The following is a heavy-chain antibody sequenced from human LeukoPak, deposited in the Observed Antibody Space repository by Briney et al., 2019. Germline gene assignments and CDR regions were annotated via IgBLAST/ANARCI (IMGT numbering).Heavy chain of an antibody. Sequence: SETLSLTCTVSGGSISSYYWTWIRQPPGKGLEWIGYIHYTGSTDYNPSLRSRVTLSIDMSKNQFSLRLSSVTAADTAVYYCARTGGDCSSGLCYYAMDVWGQGTTVTVS. D-gene: IGHD2-21*02. J-gene: IGHJ6*02. CDR1: GGSISSYY. CDR3: ARTGGDCSSGLCYYAMDV. CDR2: IHYTGST. V-gene: IGHV4-59*01.